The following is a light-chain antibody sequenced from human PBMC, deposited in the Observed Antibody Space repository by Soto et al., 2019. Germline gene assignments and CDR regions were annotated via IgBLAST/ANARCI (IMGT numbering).Light chain of an antibody. CDR2: AVS. CDR1: SSDVGGYNY. J-gene: IGLJ2*01. Sequence: QSVLTQPASVSGSPGQSITISCTGTSSDVGGYNYVSWYQQHPGKAPKLMIYAVSNRPSGVSNRFSGSKSGNTASLTISGLQAEDEADYYCSSYTSSSTLVLFGGGTKLTVL. CDR3: SSYTSSSTLVL. V-gene: IGLV2-14*01.